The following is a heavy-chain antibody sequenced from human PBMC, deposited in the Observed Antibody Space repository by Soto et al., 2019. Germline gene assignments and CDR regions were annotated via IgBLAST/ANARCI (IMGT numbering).Heavy chain of an antibody. J-gene: IGHJ4*02. D-gene: IGHD2-15*01. CDR3: ARDIAFDIDY. Sequence: QVHLLQSGAEVQKPGASVKVSCKTSGYTFNDFGITWVRQAPGLGLEWLGWIYSKAGKMNFAPKFQNRVIMTTVTSTSTAFMELTSLTFDDSATYFCARDIAFDIDYWGQGTLVTVS. CDR2: IYSKAGKM. CDR1: GYTFNDFG. V-gene: IGHV1-18*01.